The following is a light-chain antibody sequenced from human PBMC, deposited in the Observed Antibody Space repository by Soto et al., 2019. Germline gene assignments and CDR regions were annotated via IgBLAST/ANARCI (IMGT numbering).Light chain of an antibody. Sequence: EIVLTQSPDTLSLSPGERATLSCRASQSVPNSRLAWYQQKPGQAPRLLIYGASSRATGIPDRFSGSGSGTEFTLTISSLQSEDFAVYYCHQYNNWPRTFGQGTKVDIK. J-gene: IGKJ1*01. CDR3: HQYNNWPRT. CDR2: GAS. V-gene: IGKV3D-15*01. CDR1: QSVPNSR.